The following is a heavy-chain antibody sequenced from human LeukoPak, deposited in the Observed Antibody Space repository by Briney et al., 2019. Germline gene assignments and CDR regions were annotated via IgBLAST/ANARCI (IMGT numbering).Heavy chain of an antibody. D-gene: IGHD3-22*01. CDR3: ARGGYDSTGYYSPLDY. J-gene: IGHJ4*02. CDR2: IYHSGTT. CDR1: GGSTNSGDYY. Sequence: PSETLSLTCTVSGGSTNSGDYYWSWIRQPPGKGLEWIGYIYHSGTTYYNPSLRSRVTMSVDRSKNQFSLKLSSVTAADTAVYYCARGGYDSTGYYSPLDYWGQGTLVTVSS. V-gene: IGHV4-30-2*01.